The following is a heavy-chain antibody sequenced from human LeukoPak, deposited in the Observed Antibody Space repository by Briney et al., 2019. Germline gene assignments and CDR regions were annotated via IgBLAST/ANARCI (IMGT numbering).Heavy chain of an antibody. D-gene: IGHD2-21*02. J-gene: IGHJ5*02. CDR2: INPNSGGT. CDR1: GYTFTGYY. V-gene: IGHV1-2*02. Sequence: ASVKVSCKASGYTFTGYYMHWVRQAPGQGLEWMGWINPNSGGTNFAQKFQDRVTMTRDTSISTAYMELSRLRSDDTAVYYCATDRGDYNGFDPWGQGTLVTVSS. CDR3: ATDRGDYNGFDP.